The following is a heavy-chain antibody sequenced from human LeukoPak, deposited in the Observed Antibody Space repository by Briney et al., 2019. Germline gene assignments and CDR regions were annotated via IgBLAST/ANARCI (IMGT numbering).Heavy chain of an antibody. D-gene: IGHD3-16*02. V-gene: IGHV4-4*02. CDR1: GVSISSSNW. CDR2: IYDSGNT. CDR3: AGGFYDFLWGNYRTFDF. J-gene: IGHJ4*02. Sequence: SETLSLTCAVSGVSISSSNWWSLVRQPPGKGLEWIGEIYDSGNTNYNPSPKSRITMSVDKSKNQFSLNLYSLTAADTAVYYCAGGFYDFLWGNYRTFDFWGQGTLVTVAS.